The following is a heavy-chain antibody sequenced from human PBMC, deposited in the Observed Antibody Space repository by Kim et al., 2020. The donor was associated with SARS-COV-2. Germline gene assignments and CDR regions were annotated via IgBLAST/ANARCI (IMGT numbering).Heavy chain of an antibody. Sequence: ASVKVSCKASGYTFTSYAMHWVRQAPGQRLEWMGWINAGNGNTKYSQKFQGRVTITRDTSASTAYMELSSLRSEDTAVYYCASGCSGGSCYTEYYYYYGMDVWGQGTTVTVSS. D-gene: IGHD2-15*01. CDR2: INAGNGNT. J-gene: IGHJ6*02. CDR3: ASGCSGGSCYTEYYYYYGMDV. CDR1: GYTFTSYA. V-gene: IGHV1-3*01.